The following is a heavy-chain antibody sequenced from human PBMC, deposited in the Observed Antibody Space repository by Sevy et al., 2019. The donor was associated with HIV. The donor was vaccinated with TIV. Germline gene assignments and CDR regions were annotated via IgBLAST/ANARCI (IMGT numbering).Heavy chain of an antibody. V-gene: IGHV3-30*02. CDR1: GFSFSSYG. J-gene: IGHJ4*02. D-gene: IGHD2-21*01. CDR3: VKEGGGEGGDH. Sequence: GGCLRLSCAASGFSFSSYGMHWVRQAPGKGLEWMSYMQYDGSNKDYADSVKGRFTISRDNSKNTLYLQMNSLGVEDTAVFYCVKEGGGEGGDHWGQGTLVTVSS. CDR2: MQYDGSNK.